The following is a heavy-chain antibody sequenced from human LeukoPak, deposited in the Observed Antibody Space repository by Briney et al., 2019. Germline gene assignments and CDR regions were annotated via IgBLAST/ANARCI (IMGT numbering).Heavy chain of an antibody. CDR1: GFTFSIYW. CDR3: ARDENYYGSGSYAYYFDY. J-gene: IGHJ4*02. D-gene: IGHD3-10*01. Sequence: GGSLRLSCAASGFTFSIYWMSWVRQAPGKGLKWGANIKQDGIEKYYVDPVKGRFTISRDNAKNLLYLQMNSLRAEDTAVYYCARDENYYGSGSYAYYFDYWGQGTLVTVSS. CDR2: IKQDGIEK. V-gene: IGHV3-7*01.